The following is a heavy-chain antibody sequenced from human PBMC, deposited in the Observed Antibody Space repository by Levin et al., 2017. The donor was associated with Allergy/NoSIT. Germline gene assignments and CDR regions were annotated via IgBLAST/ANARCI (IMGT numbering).Heavy chain of an antibody. CDR3: ARDLDYYGSGSYYNGIDY. Sequence: GESLKISCAASGFTFSIYAMHWVRQAPGRGLEWVAVISYDGSNKYYADSVKGRFTISRDNSKNTLHLQMNSLRAEDTAVYYCARDLDYYGSGSYYNGIDYWGQGTLVTVSS. CDR2: ISYDGSNK. J-gene: IGHJ4*02. CDR1: GFTFSIYA. D-gene: IGHD3-10*01. V-gene: IGHV3-30*04.